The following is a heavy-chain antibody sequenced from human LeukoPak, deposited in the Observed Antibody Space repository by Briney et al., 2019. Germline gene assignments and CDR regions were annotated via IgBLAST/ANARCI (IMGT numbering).Heavy chain of an antibody. CDR3: ARRNDFDI. Sequence: SETLSLTCTVSGGSISRDHWNWIRQPPGKGLEWIGYIYYSGNTNYNPSLKSRVTISVDTSKNQFSLKLSSVTAADTAVYYCARRNDFDIWGQGTMVTVSS. V-gene: IGHV4-59*08. J-gene: IGHJ3*02. CDR1: GGSISRDH. CDR2: IYYSGNT.